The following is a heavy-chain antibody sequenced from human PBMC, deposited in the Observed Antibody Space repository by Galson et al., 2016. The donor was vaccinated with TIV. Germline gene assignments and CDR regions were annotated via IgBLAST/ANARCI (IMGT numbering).Heavy chain of an antibody. Sequence: SVKVSCKASGVIFNSYAISWVRQAPGQGLEWVGGIIAIFGVASYAQKFQGRVTITADESTSTVYMELSSLRSEDTAVYYCARDQKYSGKDLHYWGQGTLVTVSS. V-gene: IGHV1-69*13. CDR3: ARDQKYSGKDLHY. CDR2: IIAIFGVA. D-gene: IGHD5-12*01. J-gene: IGHJ4*02. CDR1: GVIFNSYA.